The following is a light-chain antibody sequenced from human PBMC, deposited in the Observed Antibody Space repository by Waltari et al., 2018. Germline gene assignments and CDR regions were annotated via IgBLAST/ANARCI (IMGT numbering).Light chain of an antibody. Sequence: QTAVTQEPSFSVSPGGTVTLTCGLSSGPVAISHYPCWYQQTPGQPPRTLIYTTDTRSSGVPDRFIGSILGDKAALTITGAQEEDESVYYCVLYIGSGIWVFGGGTKLTVL. CDR2: TTD. CDR3: VLYIGSGIWV. CDR1: SGPVAISHY. V-gene: IGLV8-61*01. J-gene: IGLJ3*02.